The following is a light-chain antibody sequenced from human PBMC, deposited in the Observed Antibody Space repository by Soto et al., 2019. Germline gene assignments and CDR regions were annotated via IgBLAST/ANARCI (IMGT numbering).Light chain of an antibody. CDR3: QHYNIWPWT. J-gene: IGKJ1*01. CDR2: GAS. V-gene: IGKV3-15*01. Sequence: EIVMTQSPATLSVSPGERATLSCRASQSVSSNLAWYQQKPGQAPRLLIYGASTRATGIPARFSGSGSGTEFTLTLSSLQSEEFAVYYCQHYNIWPWTFGQGTKVEIK. CDR1: QSVSSN.